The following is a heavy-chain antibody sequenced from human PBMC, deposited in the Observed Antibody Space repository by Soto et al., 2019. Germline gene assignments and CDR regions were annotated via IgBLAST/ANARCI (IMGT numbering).Heavy chain of an antibody. Sequence: TLSLTCTVSGGSISSGGYYWSWIRQHPGKGLEWIGYIYYSGSTYYNPSLKSRVTISVDTSKNQFSLKLSSVTAADTAVYYCARGGAAAGKIIWFDPWGQGTLVTVSS. V-gene: IGHV4-31*03. J-gene: IGHJ5*02. CDR3: ARGGAAAGKIIWFDP. CDR2: IYYSGST. CDR1: GGSISSGGYY. D-gene: IGHD6-13*01.